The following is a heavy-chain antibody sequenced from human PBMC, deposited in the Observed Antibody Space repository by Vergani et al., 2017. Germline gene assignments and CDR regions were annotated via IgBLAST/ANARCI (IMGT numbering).Heavy chain of an antibody. V-gene: IGHV4-59*01. J-gene: IGHJ3*02. CDR2: IYYSGST. CDR1: GGSISSYY. D-gene: IGHD2-15*01. CDR3: ARYCSGGSCYDTGNDAVDI. Sequence: QVQLQESGPGLVKPSETLSLTCTVSGGSISSYYWSWIRQPPGKGLEWIGYIYYSGSTNYNPSLKSRVTISVDTSTNQFSLKLSSVTAAYTAVYYCARYCSGGSCYDTGNDAVDIWGQGTMVTVSS.